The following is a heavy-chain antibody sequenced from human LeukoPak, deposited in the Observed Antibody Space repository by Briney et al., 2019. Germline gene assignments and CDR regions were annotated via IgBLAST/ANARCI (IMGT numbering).Heavy chain of an antibody. CDR2: ISSSGNTI. CDR3: ARDVFLRAVTRPGYFQH. J-gene: IGHJ1*01. Sequence: GGSLRLSCAASGFTSSDHYMSWIRQAPGKGLEWVSYISSSGNTIYYADSVKGRFTISRDNAKNSLYLQMNSLRAEDTAVYYCARDVFLRAVTRPGYFQHWGQGTLVTVSS. V-gene: IGHV3-11*01. CDR1: GFTSSDHY. D-gene: IGHD2-21*02.